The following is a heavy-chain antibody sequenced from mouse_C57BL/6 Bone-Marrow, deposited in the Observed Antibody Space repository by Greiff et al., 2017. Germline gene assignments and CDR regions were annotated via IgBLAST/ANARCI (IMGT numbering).Heavy chain of an antibody. V-gene: IGHV1-4*01. CDR1: GYTFTSYT. CDR2: INPSSGYT. D-gene: IGHD2-3*01. CDR3: ARGWLLAWFAY. J-gene: IGHJ3*01. Sequence: VQLQQSGAELARPGASVKMSCKASGYTFTSYTMHWVKQRPGQGLEWIGYINPSSGYTKYNQKFKDKATLTADKSSSTAYMQLSSLTSEDSAVYYCARGWLLAWFAYWGQGTLVTVSA.